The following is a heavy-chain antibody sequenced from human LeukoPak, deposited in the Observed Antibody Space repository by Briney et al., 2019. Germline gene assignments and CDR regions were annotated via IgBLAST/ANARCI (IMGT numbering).Heavy chain of an antibody. V-gene: IGHV4-39*01. Sequence: SETLSLTCTVSGGSIRSSSYYWGWGRQPPGKGLEWSVSMYYRGSTYYHPSRESRITISVDTSKNQFSLKLSSVTAADTAVYYCARRVDCSSASCYRTPYFDYWGQGTLVTVSS. J-gene: IGHJ4*02. CDR1: GGSIRSSSYY. CDR2: MYYRGST. CDR3: ARRVDCSSASCYRTPYFDY. D-gene: IGHD2-2*01.